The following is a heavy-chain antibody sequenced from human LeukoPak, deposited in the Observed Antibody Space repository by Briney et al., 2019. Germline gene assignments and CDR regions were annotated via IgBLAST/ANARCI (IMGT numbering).Heavy chain of an antibody. CDR3: ASRSTVTRGYSFDY. J-gene: IGHJ4*02. CDR1: GGSFSGIY. Sequence: SETLSLTCDVYGGSFSGIYWKWIRQPPGKGLECIGEINPSGNSDYNPSLKSRVTISVDTSRNQFSLKLNSVTAADTAVYHCASRSTVTRGYSFDYWGQGTLATVSS. D-gene: IGHD4-17*01. V-gene: IGHV4-34*01. CDR2: INPSGNS.